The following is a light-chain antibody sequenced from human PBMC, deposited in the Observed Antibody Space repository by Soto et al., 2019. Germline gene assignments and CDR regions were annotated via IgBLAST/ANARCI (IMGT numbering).Light chain of an antibody. CDR1: LGLGNTC. Sequence: DIMMTQSPLSLPVTVGQPASISCRSSLGLGNTCVNWFHQRPGQSPRRLIYKVFNRDSGVPDRFSGSGSGADFTLRISRVEAEDVGLYFCKQATHWPYTFGQGTKLEI. CDR3: KQATHWPYT. V-gene: IGKV2-30*01. J-gene: IGKJ2*01. CDR2: KVF.